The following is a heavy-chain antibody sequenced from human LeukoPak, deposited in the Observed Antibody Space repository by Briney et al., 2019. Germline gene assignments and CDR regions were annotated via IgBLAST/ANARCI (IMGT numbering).Heavy chain of an antibody. CDR2: INHSGYT. CDR3: TRAVAGHPD. D-gene: IGHD6-19*01. Sequence: PSETLSLTCAVSGVAFSNYYWSWVRQSPTKGLEWIGEINHSGYTNYNPSLKSRVTISIDTSKNQFSLMVISVTAADTGVYYCTRAVAGHPDWGQGTLVTVSS. V-gene: IGHV4-34*01. J-gene: IGHJ4*02. CDR1: GVAFSNYY.